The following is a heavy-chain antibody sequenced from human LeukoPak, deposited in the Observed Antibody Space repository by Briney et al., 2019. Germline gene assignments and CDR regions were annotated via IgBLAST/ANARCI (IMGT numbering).Heavy chain of an antibody. CDR2: MNPNSGNA. Sequence: ASVEVSCKASGYTFTSYDINWVRQATGQGLEWMGWMNPNSGNAGYAQKFQGRVTMTRDTSINTAYMELSSLTSDDTAVYFCARGSAAVLGRDYWGQGSLVTVSS. V-gene: IGHV1-8*01. CDR3: ARGSAAVLGRDY. D-gene: IGHD6-13*01. J-gene: IGHJ4*02. CDR1: GYTFTSYD.